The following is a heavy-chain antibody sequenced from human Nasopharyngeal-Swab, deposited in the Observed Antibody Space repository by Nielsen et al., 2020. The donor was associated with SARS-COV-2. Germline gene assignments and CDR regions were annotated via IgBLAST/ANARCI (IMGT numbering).Heavy chain of an antibody. Sequence: VRQVPGKGLEWVSAISGSGGSTYYADSVKGRFTISRDNSKNTLYLQMNSLRAEDTAVYYCAKGAYSYGNYYYYYGMDVWGQGTTVTVSS. CDR3: AKGAYSYGNYYYYYGMDV. D-gene: IGHD5-18*01. V-gene: IGHV3-23*01. J-gene: IGHJ6*02. CDR2: ISGSGGST.